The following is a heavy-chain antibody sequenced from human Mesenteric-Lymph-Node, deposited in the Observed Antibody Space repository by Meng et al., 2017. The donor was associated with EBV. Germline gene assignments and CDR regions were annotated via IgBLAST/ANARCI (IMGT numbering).Heavy chain of an antibody. CDR2: ISGSGSTT. D-gene: IGHD5-12*01. V-gene: IGHV3-23*04. CDR1: GFTFNLYD. J-gene: IGHJ4*02. CDR3: SNLPYSY. Sequence: QVVESGGGLVQPGGSLRLSCAASGFTFNLYDMNWVRQAPGRGLEWVSGISGSGSTTYYADSVKGRFSVSRDNSGNTVSLQMNSLRAEDTAVYYCSNLPYSYWGQGTLVTVSS.